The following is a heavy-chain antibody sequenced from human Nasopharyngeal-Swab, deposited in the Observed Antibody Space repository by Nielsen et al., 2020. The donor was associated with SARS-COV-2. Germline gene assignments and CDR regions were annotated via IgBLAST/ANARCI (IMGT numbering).Heavy chain of an antibody. CDR1: GFTFSSYA. D-gene: IGHD6-6*01. J-gene: IGHJ6*02. CDR2: ISYDGSNK. CDR3: ARDLWPAFIASHGMDV. V-gene: IGHV3-30*04. Sequence: GESLKISCAASGFTFSSYAMHWVRQAPGKGLEWVAVISYDGSNKYYADSVKGRFTISRDNSKNTLYLQMNSLRAEDTGVYYCARDLWPAFIASHGMDVWGQGTTVTVSS.